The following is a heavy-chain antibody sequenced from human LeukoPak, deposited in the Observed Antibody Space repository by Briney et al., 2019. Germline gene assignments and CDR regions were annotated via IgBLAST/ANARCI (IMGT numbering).Heavy chain of an antibody. Sequence: ASVKVSCKASGYTFTSYGISWVRQAPGQGLEWMGWISAYNGNTNYAQKLQGRVTMTTDTSTSTAYMELRSLRSDDTAVYYCARGLYCGGDCYYYFDYWGQGTLVTVSS. D-gene: IGHD2-21*01. CDR2: ISAYNGNT. J-gene: IGHJ4*02. V-gene: IGHV1-18*01. CDR1: GYTFTSYG. CDR3: ARGLYCGGDCYYYFDY.